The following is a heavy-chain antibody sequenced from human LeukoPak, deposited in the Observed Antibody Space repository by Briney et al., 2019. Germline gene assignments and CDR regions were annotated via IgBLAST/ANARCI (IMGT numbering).Heavy chain of an antibody. J-gene: IGHJ4*02. D-gene: IGHD3-10*01. Sequence: PGGSLRLSCAASGFTFSSYVMIWVRQAPGKGLEWVSFISGSGGSTYYADSVKGRFTISRDNSKNTLYLQMNSLRAEDTALYYCAKGDYYGSGSALGDWGQGTLVTVSS. CDR1: GFTFSSYV. CDR3: AKGDYYGSGSALGD. CDR2: ISGSGGST. V-gene: IGHV3-23*01.